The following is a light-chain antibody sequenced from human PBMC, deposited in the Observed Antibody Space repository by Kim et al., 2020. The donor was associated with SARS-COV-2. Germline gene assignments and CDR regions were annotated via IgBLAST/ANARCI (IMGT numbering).Light chain of an antibody. V-gene: IGKV3-20*01. CDR3: QQYGSSPRVT. CDR2: GAS. J-gene: IGKJ4*01. CDR1: QSVSSSY. Sequence: PGDRATLSCSASQSVSSSYLAWYQQKPGQAPRLLIYGASRRATGIPDRFSGSGSGTDFTLTISSLEPEDFAVYYCQQYGSSPRVTFGGGTKVDIK.